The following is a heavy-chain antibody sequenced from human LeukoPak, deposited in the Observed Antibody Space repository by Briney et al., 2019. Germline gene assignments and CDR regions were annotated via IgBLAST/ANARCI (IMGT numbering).Heavy chain of an antibody. Sequence: GSLRLSCAASGFTFSTYSMNWVRQAPGKGLEWVSSISGSRNYIYYADSVKGRFTISRDNARNSVYLQMNSLRAEDTAVYYCAREVEYSSSLSIDYWGQGTLVTVSS. CDR1: GFTFSTYS. CDR2: ISGSRNYI. CDR3: AREVEYSSSLSIDY. J-gene: IGHJ4*02. V-gene: IGHV3-21*01. D-gene: IGHD6-6*01.